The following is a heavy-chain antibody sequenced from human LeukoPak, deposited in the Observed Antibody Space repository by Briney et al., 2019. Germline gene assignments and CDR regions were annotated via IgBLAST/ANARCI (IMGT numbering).Heavy chain of an antibody. CDR1: GYTFTGYY. V-gene: IGHV1-2*06. D-gene: IGHD3-22*01. CDR3: AVFNYYDSSGYPKFDY. CDR2: INPNSGGT. Sequence: ASVKVPCKASGYTFTGYYMHWVRQAPGQGLEWMGRINPNSGGTNYAQRFQGRVTMTRDTSISTAYMELSRLRSDDTAVYYCAVFNYYDSSGYPKFDYWGQGTLVTVSS. J-gene: IGHJ4*02.